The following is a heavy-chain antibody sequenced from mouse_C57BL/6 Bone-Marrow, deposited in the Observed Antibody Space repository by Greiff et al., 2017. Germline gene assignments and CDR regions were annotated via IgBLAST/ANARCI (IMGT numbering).Heavy chain of an antibody. J-gene: IGHJ2*01. D-gene: IGHD1-3*01. Sequence: QVHVKQSGPELVKPGASVKISCKASGYTFTDYYINWVKQRPGQGLEWIGWIFPGSGSTYYHEKFKGKATLTVDKSSSTAYMLLSSLTSEDSAVDFCARGREWSLGDYWGQGTTLTVSS. CDR1: GYTFTDYY. V-gene: IGHV1-75*01. CDR3: ARGREWSLGDY. CDR2: IFPGSGST.